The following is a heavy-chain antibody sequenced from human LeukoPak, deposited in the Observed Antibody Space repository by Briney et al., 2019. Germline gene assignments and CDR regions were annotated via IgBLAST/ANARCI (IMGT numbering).Heavy chain of an antibody. CDR3: ATGGGRGYSYGYYY. Sequence: KPSETLSLTCTVSGGSISSSSYYWGWIRQPPGKGLEWIGSIYYSGSTYYNPSLKSRVSISVDTSKNQFSLKLSSVTAADTAVYYCATGGGRGYSYGYYYWGQGTLVTVSS. CDR1: GGSISSSSYY. D-gene: IGHD5-18*01. V-gene: IGHV4-39*07. J-gene: IGHJ4*02. CDR2: IYYSGST.